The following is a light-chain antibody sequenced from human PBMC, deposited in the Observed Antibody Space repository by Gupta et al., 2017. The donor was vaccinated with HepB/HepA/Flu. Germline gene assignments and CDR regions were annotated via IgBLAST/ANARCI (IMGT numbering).Light chain of an antibody. CDR3: QQLNSYPLT. V-gene: IGKV1-9*01. CDR1: QGISSY. J-gene: IGKJ4*01. Sequence: DIQLTQSPSFLSASVGDRVTLTCRASQGISSYLAWYQQKPGKAPKLLIYAASTEQSGVPSRFSGSGSGTEFTLTIRSRQPEDFANYYCQQLNSYPLTFGRRTKVDIK. CDR2: AAS.